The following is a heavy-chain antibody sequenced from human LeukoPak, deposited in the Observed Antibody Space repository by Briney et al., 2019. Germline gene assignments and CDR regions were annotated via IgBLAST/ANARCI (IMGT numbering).Heavy chain of an antibody. D-gene: IGHD3-10*01. CDR2: IIPILGIA. V-gene: IGHV1-69*04. Sequence: SVKVSCKASGGTFSSYAISWVRQAPGQGLEWMGRIIPILGIANYAQKFQDRVTITADKSTSTAYMELSSLRSEDTAVYYCARDPAYYGSGSYLLSMLRVQMVSYGMDVWGQGTTVTVSS. J-gene: IGHJ6*02. CDR3: ARDPAYYGSGSYLLSMLRVQMVSYGMDV. CDR1: GGTFSSYA.